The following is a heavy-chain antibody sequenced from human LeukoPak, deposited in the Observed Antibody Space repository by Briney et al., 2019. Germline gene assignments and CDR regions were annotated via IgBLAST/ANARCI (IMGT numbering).Heavy chain of an antibody. CDR1: GFTFSSYG. CDR3: AVVPAAIRNYYYYYYMDV. J-gene: IGHJ6*03. CDR2: IRYDGTNK. V-gene: IGHV3-30*02. D-gene: IGHD2-2*01. Sequence: GGSLRLSCAASGFTFSSYGMHWVRQAPGKGLEWVAFIRYDGTNKYFVDSVKGRFTISRDNSKNTLYLQMNSLRAEDTAVYYCAVVPAAIRNYYYYYYMDVWGKGTTVTVSS.